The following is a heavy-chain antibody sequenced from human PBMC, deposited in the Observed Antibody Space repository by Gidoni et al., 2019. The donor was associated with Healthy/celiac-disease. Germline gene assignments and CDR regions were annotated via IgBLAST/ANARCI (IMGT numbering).Heavy chain of an antibody. V-gene: IGHV3-30*01. CDR3: ARDNLILSGWYYGAFDI. J-gene: IGHJ3*02. CDR2: ISYDGSNK. Sequence: QVQLVESGGGVVQPGRSLRLSCAASGFTFSSYAMHWVRQAPGKGLEWVAVISYDGSNKYYADSVKGRFTISRDNSKNTLYLQMNSLRAEDTAVYYCARDNLILSGWYYGAFDIWGQGTMVTVSS. D-gene: IGHD6-19*01. CDR1: GFTFSSYA.